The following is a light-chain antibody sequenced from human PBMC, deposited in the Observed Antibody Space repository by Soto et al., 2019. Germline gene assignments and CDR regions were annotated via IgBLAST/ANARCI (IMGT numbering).Light chain of an antibody. J-gene: IGKJ3*01. CDR2: GAS. CDR3: QQYGSSPPT. CDR1: QSVRSSY. Sequence: EIVLTQSPGTLSLSPGERATLSCRASQSVRSSYLAWYQQKPGQAPRLLIYGASARATGFPDRFSGSGSGTDFTLTISRLETEDFAVYYCQQYGSSPPTFGPGTKVDIK. V-gene: IGKV3-20*01.